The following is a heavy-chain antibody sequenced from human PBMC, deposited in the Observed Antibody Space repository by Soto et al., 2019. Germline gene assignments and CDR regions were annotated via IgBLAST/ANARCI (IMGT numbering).Heavy chain of an antibody. CDR2: IQQDGGDK. Sequence: EVQLVASGGGLVQPGGSLRLSCAASGFTFSTYWMSWLRQAPGKGLEWVANIQQDGGDKYHVDSVKGRFTISRDNAKNTLYVQMSSLRTEDTAVYYCAREAQGVPPKDGSGHLLGDFELWGRGTLVTVSS. CDR1: GFTFSTYW. J-gene: IGHJ2*01. V-gene: IGHV3-7*05. D-gene: IGHD6-19*01. CDR3: AREAQGVPPKDGSGHLLGDFEL.